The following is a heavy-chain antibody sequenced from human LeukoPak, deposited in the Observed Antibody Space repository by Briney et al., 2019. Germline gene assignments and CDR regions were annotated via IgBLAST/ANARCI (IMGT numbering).Heavy chain of an antibody. J-gene: IGHJ5*02. Sequence: ASVKVSCKASGYTFTNFGFSWVRQAPGQGLEWMGWINPNSGGTNYAQKFQGRATMTRDTSISTAYMELSRLRSDDTAVYYCARGQYSSSWYGPLWFDPWGQGTLVTVSS. CDR3: ARGQYSSSWYGPLWFDP. CDR2: INPNSGGT. CDR1: GYTFTNFG. V-gene: IGHV1-2*02. D-gene: IGHD6-13*01.